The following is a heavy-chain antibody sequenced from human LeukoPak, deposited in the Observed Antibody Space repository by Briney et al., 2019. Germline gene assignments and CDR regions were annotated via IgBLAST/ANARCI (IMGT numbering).Heavy chain of an antibody. CDR1: GFTFSDYY. J-gene: IGHJ4*02. CDR3: ARDGRAVAGIRPPDY. CDR2: ISSGSSYT. V-gene: IGHV3-11*05. Sequence: PGGSLRLSCAASGFTFSDYYTSYIRQAPGKGLEWVSYISSGSSYTSYADSVKGRFTISRDNAKNSLFLQMNSLRVEDTAVYYCARDGRAVAGIRPPDYWGQGILVTVSS. D-gene: IGHD6-19*01.